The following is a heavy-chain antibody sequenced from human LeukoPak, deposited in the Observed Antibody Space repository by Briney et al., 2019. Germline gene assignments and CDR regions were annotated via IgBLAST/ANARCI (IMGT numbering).Heavy chain of an antibody. J-gene: IGHJ2*01. CDR2: IYYSGTT. CDR3: AKSPITTSGIVHWYFDL. D-gene: IGHD3-22*01. Sequence: SETLSLTCTVSGAFTSNYYWSWVRHPPGEGLEWIGYIYYSGTTNSNPSLKSRVTISVGTYKKQFSQRLSSVTAADTAVYYCAKSPITTSGIVHWYFDLWGRGTLVTVSS. CDR1: GAFTSNYY. V-gene: IGHV4-59*01.